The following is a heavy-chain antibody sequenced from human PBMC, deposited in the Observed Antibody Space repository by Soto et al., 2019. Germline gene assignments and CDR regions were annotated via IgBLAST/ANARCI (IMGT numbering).Heavy chain of an antibody. CDR1: GYTFINQG. Sequence: ASVNVSCKASGYTFINQGISCVRQAPGQGLEWMGWISGNNGNTKYARKFQGRVTMTTDTFTSTAYMELRSLRSNDTAVYYCARDFYPLAYYFDYPCQATLVT. V-gene: IGHV1-18*01. CDR2: ISGNNGNT. CDR3: ARDFYPLAYYFDY. J-gene: IGHJ4*02.